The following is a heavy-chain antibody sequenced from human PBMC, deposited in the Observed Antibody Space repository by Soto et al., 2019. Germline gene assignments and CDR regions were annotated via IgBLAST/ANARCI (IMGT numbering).Heavy chain of an antibody. J-gene: IGHJ4*02. CDR2: IYYSGNT. V-gene: IGHV4-39*01. CDR3: ARQSYDSSDHFDY. CDR1: GDSISSSTYS. D-gene: IGHD3-22*01. Sequence: PSETLSLTCTVSGDSISSSTYSWGWIRHPPGKGLEWIGSIYYSGNTYYNPSLNSRVTISVDTSRIHFSLKLISVTAADTAVYYCARQSYDSSDHFDYWGQGILVTVSS.